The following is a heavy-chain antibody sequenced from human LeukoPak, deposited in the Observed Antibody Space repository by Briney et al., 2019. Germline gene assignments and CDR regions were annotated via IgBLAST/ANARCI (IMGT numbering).Heavy chain of an antibody. CDR1: GYTFTSYG. V-gene: IGHV1-18*01. J-gene: IGHJ4*02. CDR2: ISAYNGNT. CDR3: ARGGYDILTGYYHHYYFDY. Sequence: ASVKVSCKASGYTFTSYGISWVRQAPGQGLEWMGWISAYNGNTNYAQKLQGRVTMTTDTSTSTAYMELRSLRSDDTAVYYCARGGYDILTGYYHHYYFDYWGQGTLVTVSS. D-gene: IGHD3-9*01.